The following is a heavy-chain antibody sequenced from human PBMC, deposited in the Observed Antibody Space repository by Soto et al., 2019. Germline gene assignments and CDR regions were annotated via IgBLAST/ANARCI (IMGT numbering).Heavy chain of an antibody. CDR1: GFTFSSYA. J-gene: IGHJ4*02. Sequence: GGSLRLSCAASGFTFSSYAMHWIRQAPGKGMEWVAVISYDGSNKYYADSVKGRFTISRDNSKNTLYLQMNSLRAEDTAVYYCTDSYGYIDYWGQGTLVTVSS. V-gene: IGHV3-30-3*01. CDR3: TDSYGYIDY. D-gene: IGHD5-18*01. CDR2: ISYDGSNK.